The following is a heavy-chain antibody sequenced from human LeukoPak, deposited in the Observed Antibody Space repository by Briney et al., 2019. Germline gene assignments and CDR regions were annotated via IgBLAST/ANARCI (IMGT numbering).Heavy chain of an antibody. CDR2: IYYSGST. V-gene: IGHV4-31*03. D-gene: IGHD6-13*01. J-gene: IGHJ4*02. CDR1: GGSISSGGYY. CDR3: AREVEQQLAFDY. Sequence: SETLSLTCTVSGGSISSGGYYWSWIRQHPGKGLEWIGYIYYSGSTYYNPSLNSRVTISVDTSKNQFSLRLSSVTAADTAVYYCAREVEQQLAFDYWGQGTLVTVSS.